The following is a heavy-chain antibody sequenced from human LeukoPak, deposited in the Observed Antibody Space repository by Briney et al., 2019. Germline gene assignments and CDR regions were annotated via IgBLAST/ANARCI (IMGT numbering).Heavy chain of an antibody. CDR1: GFTFSDNY. CDR2: ISSSGNTT. D-gene: IGHD3-10*01. V-gene: IGHV3-11*04. Sequence: GGSLRLSCAASGFTFSDNYMSWIRQAPGKGLEWVSYISSSGNTTYNADSVKGRFTISRDNAKNSLYLQMNSLRAEDTAVYYCARDRMVRGVYLDYWGQGTLVTVSS. CDR3: ARDRMVRGVYLDY. J-gene: IGHJ4*02.